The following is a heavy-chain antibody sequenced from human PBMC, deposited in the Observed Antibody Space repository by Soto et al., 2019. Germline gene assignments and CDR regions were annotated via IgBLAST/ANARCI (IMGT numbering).Heavy chain of an antibody. CDR1: GFSLSTGGMG. D-gene: IGHD3-22*01. V-gene: IGHV2-5*02. CDR3: ARRRVIGGYYLNYFDY. J-gene: IGHJ4*02. CDR2: IYWDDDK. Sequence: QITLKESGPTLVKPTQTLTLTCTFSGFSLSTGGMGVGWIRQPPGKALEWLALIYWDDDKRYSPSLKSRLTITXXTXKXXVVLTMTNMDPVDTATYFCARRRVIGGYYLNYFDYWGQGTLVTVSS.